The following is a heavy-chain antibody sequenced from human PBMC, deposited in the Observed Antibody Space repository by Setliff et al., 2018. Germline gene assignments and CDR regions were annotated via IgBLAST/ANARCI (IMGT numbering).Heavy chain of an antibody. CDR3: ARDREYFSRTSCYIDY. Sequence: ASVKVSCKASGYSFSIYAMHWVRQAPGQRLEWMGWINGGNGNTKYSQKFQGRITITRDTSASTAYMEMSSRRSEDTAVYYCARDREYFSRTSCYIDYWGQGALVTVSS. D-gene: IGHD2-2*01. V-gene: IGHV1-3*01. J-gene: IGHJ4*02. CDR1: GYSFSIYA. CDR2: INGGNGNT.